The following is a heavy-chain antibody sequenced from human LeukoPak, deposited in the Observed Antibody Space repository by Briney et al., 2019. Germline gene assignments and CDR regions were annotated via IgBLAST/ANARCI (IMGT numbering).Heavy chain of an antibody. Sequence: SETLPLTCTVSGGSISSSSYYWGWIRQPPGKGLEWIGSIYYSGSTYYNPSLKSRVTISVDTSKNRFSLKLSSVTAADTAVYYCARGDDSSGQCDYWGQGTLVTVSS. CDR1: GGSISSSSYY. CDR2: IYYSGST. D-gene: IGHD3-22*01. CDR3: ARGDDSSGQCDY. J-gene: IGHJ4*02. V-gene: IGHV4-39*07.